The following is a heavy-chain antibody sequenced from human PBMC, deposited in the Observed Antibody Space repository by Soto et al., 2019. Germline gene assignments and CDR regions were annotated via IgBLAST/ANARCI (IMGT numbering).Heavy chain of an antibody. V-gene: IGHV3-15*01. Sequence: WGSLLLSCASSGFTFSNAWMSWVRQAPGKGLEWVGRIKSKTDGGTTDYAAPVKARFTISRDDSKNTLYLQMISLRTEDTAVYYCTKEGFPKRIKAFDHWGQGTQVTVSS. CDR1: GFTFSNAW. D-gene: IGHD3-10*01. CDR3: TKEGFPKRIKAFDH. J-gene: IGHJ4*02. CDR2: IKSKTDGGTT.